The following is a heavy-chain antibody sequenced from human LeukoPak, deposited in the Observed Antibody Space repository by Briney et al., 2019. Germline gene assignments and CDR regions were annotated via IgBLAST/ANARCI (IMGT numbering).Heavy chain of an antibody. CDR1: GFPFASYA. CDR3: AKGGYDYVEVGYFDY. CDR2: IIGSVAST. J-gene: IGHJ4*02. V-gene: IGHV3-23*01. Sequence: PGGSLRLSCAASGFPFASYAMSWVRQTPGKGLEWVSHIIGSVASTYYADSVKGRFTIPRDNTKNTLYLQMNSLRADDTAVYFCAKGGYDYVEVGYFDYWGQGTVVTVSS. D-gene: IGHD5-12*01.